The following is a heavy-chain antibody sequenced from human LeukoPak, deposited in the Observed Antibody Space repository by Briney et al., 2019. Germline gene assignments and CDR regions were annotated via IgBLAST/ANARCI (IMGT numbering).Heavy chain of an antibody. J-gene: IGHJ5*02. D-gene: IGHD3-9*01. Sequence: GGSLRLSCAASGFTFSSYAMSWVRQAPGKGLEWVSAISGSGGSTYYADSVKGRFTISRDNSKNTLYLQMNSLRAEDTAVYYCAKDPNDILTGYLLNWFDPWGQGTLVTVSS. CDR2: ISGSGGST. CDR3: AKDPNDILTGYLLNWFDP. V-gene: IGHV3-23*01. CDR1: GFTFSSYA.